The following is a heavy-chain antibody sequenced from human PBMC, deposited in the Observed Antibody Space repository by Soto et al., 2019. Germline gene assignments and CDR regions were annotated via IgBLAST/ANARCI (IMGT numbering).Heavy chain of an antibody. CDR1: GFIFSNYA. Sequence: PGGSLRLSCAASGFIFSNYAMTWVRQAPGKGLEWVSTISDRGGSTYYADSVKGRFTISRNNSNNTLYLLMNFLRAEDTAVYYCAKLQGGSYSYAHPWGQGTLVTVSS. D-gene: IGHD1-26*01. V-gene: IGHV3-23*01. J-gene: IGHJ5*02. CDR2: ISDRGGST. CDR3: AKLQGGSYSYAHP.